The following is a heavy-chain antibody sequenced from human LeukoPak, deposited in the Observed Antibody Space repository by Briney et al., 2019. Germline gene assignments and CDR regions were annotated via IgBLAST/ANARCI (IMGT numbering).Heavy chain of an antibody. V-gene: IGHV1-24*01. CDR3: RGRQLEYESFDY. J-gene: IGHJ4*02. CDR2: FNPEDGET. D-gene: IGHD2/OR15-2a*01. Sequence: ASVKVSCKVSGYTLTELSIYCVRQAPGKGLEWMGTFNPEDGETIYAQKLQARVTMTEDTSTDTAYMELSRLRSEDTAVYYCRGRQLEYESFDYWGQGTLVTVSS. CDR1: GYTLTELS.